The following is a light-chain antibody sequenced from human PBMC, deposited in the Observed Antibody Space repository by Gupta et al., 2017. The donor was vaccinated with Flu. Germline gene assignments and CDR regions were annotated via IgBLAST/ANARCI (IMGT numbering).Light chain of an antibody. CDR2: LGS. V-gene: IGKV2-28*01. CDR3: MQDLQTQA. Sequence: DIVMTQSPLSLPVTPGEPASISCRSSQSLLHSNGYNYLDWYLQKPGQSPQLPIYLGSNRASGVPDRFSGSGSGTDFTLKISRVEAEDVGVYYCMQDLQTQAFGGGTKVEIK. J-gene: IGKJ4*01. CDR1: QSLLHSNGYNY.